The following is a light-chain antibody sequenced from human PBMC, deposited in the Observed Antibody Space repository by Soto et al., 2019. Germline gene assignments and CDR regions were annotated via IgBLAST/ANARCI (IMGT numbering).Light chain of an antibody. CDR1: SSDVGGYNY. CDR3: SSYAGNNNVL. V-gene: IGLV2-8*01. Sequence: QSALTQPPSASGSPGQSVTISCTGTSSDVGGYNYVSWYQQHPGKAPKLMIYEVSKRPSGVPDRFSGSKSGNTASLTVSGLQAEDEADYYGSSYAGNNNVLFGGGTKLTVL. CDR2: EVS. J-gene: IGLJ2*01.